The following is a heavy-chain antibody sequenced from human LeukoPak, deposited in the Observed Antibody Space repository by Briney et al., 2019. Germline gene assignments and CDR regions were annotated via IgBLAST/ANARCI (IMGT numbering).Heavy chain of an antibody. V-gene: IGHV1-8*01. D-gene: IGHD3-3*01. CDR2: MNPNSGNT. CDR1: GYTFTSYD. J-gene: IGHJ6*03. Sequence: ASVKVSCKASGYTFTSYDINWVRQATGQGLEWMGWMNPNSGNTGYAQKFQGRVTMTRDTSISTAYMELSRLRSDDTAVYYCARDNSRITIFGVVIIRRLMDVWGKGTTVTVSS. CDR3: ARDNSRITIFGVVIIRRLMDV.